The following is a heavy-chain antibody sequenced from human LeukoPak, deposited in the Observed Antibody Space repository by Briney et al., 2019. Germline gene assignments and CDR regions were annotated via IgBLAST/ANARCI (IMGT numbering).Heavy chain of an antibody. CDR2: ISAYNGNT. Sequence: GASVKVSCKASGGTFSSYAISWVRQAPGQGLEWMGWISAYNGNTNYAQKLQGRVTMTTDTSTSTAYMELRSLRSDDTAVYYCARDRAGYSSIIYYYYYYMDVWGKGTTVTISS. J-gene: IGHJ6*03. V-gene: IGHV1-18*01. CDR1: GGTFSSYA. D-gene: IGHD6-13*01. CDR3: ARDRAGYSSIIYYYYYYMDV.